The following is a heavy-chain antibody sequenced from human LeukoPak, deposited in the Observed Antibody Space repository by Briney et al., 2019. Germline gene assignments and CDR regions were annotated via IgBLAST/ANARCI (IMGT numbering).Heavy chain of an antibody. J-gene: IGHJ4*02. CDR3: ATVQRFGELAPPAFDY. Sequence: GGSLRLSCAASGFTFTTYWMNWVRQAPGKGLEWVALINPDGSQTIYVDSVKGRFTISRDNAENSLYLQMNTLRAEDTAVYYCATVQRFGELAPPAFDYWGQGTLVTVSS. CDR2: INPDGSQT. CDR1: GFTFTTYW. V-gene: IGHV3-7*03. D-gene: IGHD3-10*01.